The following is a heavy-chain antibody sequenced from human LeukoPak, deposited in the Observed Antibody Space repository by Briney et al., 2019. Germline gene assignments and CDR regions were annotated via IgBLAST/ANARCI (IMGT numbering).Heavy chain of an antibody. CDR1: GGSFSGYY. V-gene: IGHV4-34*01. CDR2: INHSGST. J-gene: IGHJ4*02. Sequence: SETLSLTCAVYGGSFSGYYWSWIRQPPGKGLEWIGEINHSGSTNYNPSLKSRVTISVDTSKNQFSLKLSSVTAADAAVYYCGIEVESLDYWGQGTLVTVSS. CDR3: GIEVESLDY. D-gene: IGHD2-2*01.